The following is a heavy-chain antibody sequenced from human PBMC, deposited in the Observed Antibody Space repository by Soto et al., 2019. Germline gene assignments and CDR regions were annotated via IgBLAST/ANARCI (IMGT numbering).Heavy chain of an antibody. D-gene: IGHD3-10*01. J-gene: IGHJ4*02. Sequence: GGSLRLSCAASGFTFSSYAMSWVRQAPGKGLEWVSAISGSGGSTYYADSVKGRFTISRDNSKNTLYLQMNSLRAEDTAVYYCAKDKGSYYYGSGSYGTRLGYWGQGTLVTVSS. V-gene: IGHV3-23*01. CDR3: AKDKGSYYYGSGSYGTRLGY. CDR1: GFTFSSYA. CDR2: ISGSGGST.